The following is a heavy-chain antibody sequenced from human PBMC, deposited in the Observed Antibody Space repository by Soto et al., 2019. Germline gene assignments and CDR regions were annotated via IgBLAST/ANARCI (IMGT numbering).Heavy chain of an antibody. CDR3: AREASVVVVAAPHFDY. J-gene: IGHJ4*02. CDR2: ISAYNGNT. D-gene: IGHD2-15*01. Sequence: QVQLVQSGAEVKKPGALVKVSCKASGYTFTSYGISWVRQAPGQGLEWMGWISAYNGNTNYAQKLQGRVTMTTDTSTSTAYMELRSLRSDDTAVYYCAREASVVVVAAPHFDYWGQGTLVTVSS. V-gene: IGHV1-18*01. CDR1: GYTFTSYG.